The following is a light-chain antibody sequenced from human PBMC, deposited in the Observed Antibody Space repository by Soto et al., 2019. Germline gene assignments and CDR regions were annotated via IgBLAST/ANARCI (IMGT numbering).Light chain of an antibody. CDR3: QQYYSSPLT. V-gene: IGKV4-1*01. Sequence: DIVMTQSPDSLAVSLGERATINCKSSQSVSYSSDKRTCLAWYQQKPGLPPKLLIYWASTRESGVPDRFSGTVSGTDVTLTISSLQAEDVAVYYCQQYYSSPLTFGGGTKVEIK. CDR2: WAS. J-gene: IGKJ4*01. CDR1: QSVSYSSDKRTC.